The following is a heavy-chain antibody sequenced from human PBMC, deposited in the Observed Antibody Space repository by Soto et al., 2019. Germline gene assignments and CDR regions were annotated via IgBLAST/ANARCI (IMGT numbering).Heavy chain of an antibody. CDR1: GGSITSANW. V-gene: IGHV4-4*02. CDR3: ASVLRGWFDP. Sequence: NPSETLSLTCAVSGGSITSANWWTWVRQPPGGGLEWIGEISHSGITNYKASLKSRVTMSVDKTKNDVSLKLTSVTAADTAVYYCASVLRGWFDPWGQGTPVTVSS. CDR2: ISHSGIT. J-gene: IGHJ5*02.